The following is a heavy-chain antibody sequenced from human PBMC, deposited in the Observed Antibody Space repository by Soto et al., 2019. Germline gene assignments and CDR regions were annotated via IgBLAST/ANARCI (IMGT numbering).Heavy chain of an antibody. Sequence: QVQLVQSGAEVKRPGASVKVCCKASGYTFRNYGITWVRQAPGQGLEWMAWISPYNGNTNYAQDLQGRVTMTTDTSTSTAYMEQRSLTSEDTAMYYCARDLVSGSDFWRAYNGGYFDYWGQGTLVTVSS. CDR3: ARDLVSGSDFWRAYNGGYFDY. CDR1: GYTFRNYG. D-gene: IGHD3-3*01. V-gene: IGHV1-18*01. CDR2: ISPYNGNT. J-gene: IGHJ4*02.